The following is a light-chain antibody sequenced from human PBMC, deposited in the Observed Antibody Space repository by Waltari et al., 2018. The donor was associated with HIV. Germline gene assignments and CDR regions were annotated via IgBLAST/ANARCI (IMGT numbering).Light chain of an antibody. V-gene: IGKV1-5*03. J-gene: IGKJ1*01. Sequence: DIQMTQSPSTLSASVGDRVTITCRASQHISTWVAWFHKKPGKAPKTLIYKASELESGVPSRFSGSGSGTEFTLTISDLHPDDFATYFCQHYNFWPYAFGQGTKVEIK. CDR3: QHYNFWPYA. CDR2: KAS. CDR1: QHISTW.